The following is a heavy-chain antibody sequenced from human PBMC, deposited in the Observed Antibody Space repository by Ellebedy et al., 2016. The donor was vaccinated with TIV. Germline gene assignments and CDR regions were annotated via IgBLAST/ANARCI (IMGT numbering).Heavy chain of an antibody. CDR1: GGPTSSGSYY. V-gene: IGHV4-39*01. CDR3: ARYSDDSSALVY. CDR2: MFYSGGI. D-gene: IGHD3-22*01. J-gene: IGHJ4*02. Sequence: MPSDTLSLTCTVSGGPTSSGSYYWGWIRQPPGKGMEWIGSMFYSGGIYYTPSLKSRVTISVDTSKNQFSLRLTSVTATDTAVYYCARYSDDSSALVYWGQGTLVTVSS.